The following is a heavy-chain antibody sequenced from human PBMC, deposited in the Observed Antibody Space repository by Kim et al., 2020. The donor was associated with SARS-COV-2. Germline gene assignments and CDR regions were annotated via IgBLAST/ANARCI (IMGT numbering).Heavy chain of an antibody. V-gene: IGHV1-2*02. CDR3: ARGVMPLPAQQWAMVTWSTDY. D-gene: IGHD5-18*01. CDR2: INPNSGGT. J-gene: IGHJ4*02. CDR1: GYTFTGYY. Sequence: ASVKVSCKASGYTFTGYYMHWVRQAPGQGLEWMGWINPNSGGTNYAQKFQGRVTMTRDTSISTAYMELSRLRSDDTAVYYCARGVMPLPAQQWAMVTWSTDYWGQGTLVTVSS.